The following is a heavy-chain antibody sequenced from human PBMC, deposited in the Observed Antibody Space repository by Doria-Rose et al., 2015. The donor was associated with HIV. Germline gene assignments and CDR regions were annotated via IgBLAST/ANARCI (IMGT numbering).Heavy chain of an antibody. CDR1: GVSLSSPGMG. J-gene: IGHJ4*02. CDR2: IFSDDDR. V-gene: IGHV2-26*01. CDR3: ARIKSSRWYHKYYLDF. Sequence: QVTLKESGPVLVKPTETLTLTCTVSGVSLSSPGMGVSWTRQPPGKALEWLANIFSDDDRSYKTSLKSRRTISRGTSKSQVVLTMTDMDPVDTATDYCARIKSSRWYHKYYLDFWGQGTLVIVSA. D-gene: IGHD6-13*01.